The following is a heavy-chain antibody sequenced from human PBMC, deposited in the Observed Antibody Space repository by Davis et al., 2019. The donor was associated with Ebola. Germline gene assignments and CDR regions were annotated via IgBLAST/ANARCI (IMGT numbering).Heavy chain of an antibody. D-gene: IGHD6-13*01. Sequence: GESLKISCVASEFTFRDYSINWIRQAPGKGLEWMSIISHDGSNRFYADSGQGRFTISRDNSKNTLFLEMNSLRAEDTAVYYCAKVIDSSAWYGYALDVWGQGTTVTVSS. J-gene: IGHJ6*02. CDR3: AKVIDSSAWYGYALDV. V-gene: IGHV3-30*07. CDR2: ISHDGSNR. CDR1: EFTFRDYS.